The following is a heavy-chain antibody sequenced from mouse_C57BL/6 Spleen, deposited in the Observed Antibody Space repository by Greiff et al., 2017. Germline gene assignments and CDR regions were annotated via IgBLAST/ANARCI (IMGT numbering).Heavy chain of an antibody. V-gene: IGHV1-54*01. CDR2: INPGSGGT. D-gene: IGHD1-1*01. CDR1: GYAFTNYL. Sequence: VQLQQSGAELVRPGTSVKVSCKASGYAFTNYLIEWVKQRPGQGLEWIGVINPGSGGTNYNEKFKGKATLTADKSSSTAYMQLSSLTSEDSAVYFCARGTTVVGYFDVWGTGTTVTVSS. CDR3: ARGTTVVGYFDV. J-gene: IGHJ1*03.